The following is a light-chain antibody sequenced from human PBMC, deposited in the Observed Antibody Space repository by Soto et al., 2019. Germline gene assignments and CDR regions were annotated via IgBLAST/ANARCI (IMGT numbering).Light chain of an antibody. CDR1: SSDVGRYNL. CDR3: CSYAGGGTYV. CDR2: EGS. V-gene: IGLV2-23*01. Sequence: QSALTQPASVSGYPGQSITISCTGTSSDVGRYNLISWYHQHPGKAPKLMIYEGSKRPSGVSNRFSGSKSGNTASLTISGLQAEDEADYYCCSYAGGGTYVFGTGTKLTVL. J-gene: IGLJ1*01.